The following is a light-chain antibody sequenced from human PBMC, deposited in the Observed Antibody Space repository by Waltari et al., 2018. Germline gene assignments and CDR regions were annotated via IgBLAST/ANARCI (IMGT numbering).Light chain of an antibody. Sequence: IQMTQSPSRLSASLGDRVTINCRASESVSTWLAWYQQKPGKAPKLLIYRASSLEGEVPSRFTGSGYGTEFTLTINNLQPEDFATYFCQQYASTSLTFGGGTK. CDR1: ESVSTW. CDR2: RAS. V-gene: IGKV1-5*03. CDR3: QQYASTSLT. J-gene: IGKJ4*01.